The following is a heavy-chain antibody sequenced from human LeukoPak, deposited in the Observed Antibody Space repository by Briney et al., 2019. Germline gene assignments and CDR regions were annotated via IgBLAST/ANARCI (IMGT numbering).Heavy chain of an antibody. D-gene: IGHD7-27*01. CDR2: ISYDGSNK. V-gene: IGHV3-30*18. CDR1: GFTFSRYG. CDR3: AKDSKTLGDYYYYYMDV. J-gene: IGHJ6*03. Sequence: GGSLRLSCAASGFTFSRYGMHWVRQAPGKGLEWVAVISYDGSNKYYADSVKGRFSISRDNSKNTLYLHMDSLRAEDTAVYYCAKDSKTLGDYYYYYMDVWGKGTTVTVSS.